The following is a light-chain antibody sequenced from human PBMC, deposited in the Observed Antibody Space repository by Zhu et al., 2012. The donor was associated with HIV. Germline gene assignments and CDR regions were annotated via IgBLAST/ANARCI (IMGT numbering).Light chain of an antibody. CDR1: QSVSNY. Sequence: IVLTQSPAILSLSPGERVTLSCRASQSVSNYLAWYQQKYGQPPRLLIYAASKRASGIPARFSGSGSGTDFTLTISSLEPEDSAVYYCQQRTNWPPTTFGQGTRLDIK. J-gene: IGKJ5*01. CDR2: AAS. CDR3: QQRTNWPPTT. V-gene: IGKV3-11*01.